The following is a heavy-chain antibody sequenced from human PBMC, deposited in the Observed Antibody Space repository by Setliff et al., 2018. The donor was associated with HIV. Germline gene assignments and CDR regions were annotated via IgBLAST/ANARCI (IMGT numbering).Heavy chain of an antibody. Sequence: SETLSLTCTVSGGSINNGTYFWTWIRQPAGKPLEWVGRVYTSGSATYNPSLKSRVSISTDTSTNQFSLKLNSVTVADTAVYYCAREVKRAYCSGGSCPRAYYSGLDVWGQGTTVTVSS. CDR2: VYTSGSA. CDR3: AREVKRAYCSGGSCPRAYYSGLDV. D-gene: IGHD2-15*01. V-gene: IGHV4-61*02. CDR1: GGSINNGTYF. J-gene: IGHJ6*02.